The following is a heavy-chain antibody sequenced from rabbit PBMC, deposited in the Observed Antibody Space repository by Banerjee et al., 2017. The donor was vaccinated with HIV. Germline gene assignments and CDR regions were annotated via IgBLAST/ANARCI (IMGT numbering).Heavy chain of an antibody. D-gene: IGHD6-1*01. CDR1: GFSFSSGYY. J-gene: IGHJ4*01. Sequence: QQLVESGGGLVKPGASLTLTCTASGFSFSSGYYMCWVRQAPGKGLEWIACMDAGNSGSTYYANWAKGRFTITSNINQNTVTLQLNSLTAADTATYFCARDYAGYAGYGYGYFNLWGQGTLVTVS. V-gene: IGHV1S40*01. CDR3: ARDYAGYAGYGYGYFNL. CDR2: MDAGNSGST.